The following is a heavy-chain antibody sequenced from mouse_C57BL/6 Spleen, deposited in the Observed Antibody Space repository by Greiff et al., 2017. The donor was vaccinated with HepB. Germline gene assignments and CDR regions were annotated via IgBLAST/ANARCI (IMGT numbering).Heavy chain of an antibody. CDR3: ARSGYYGSSYEGLYFDY. V-gene: IGHV1-54*01. Sequence: QVQLKQSGAELVRPGTSVKVSCKASGYAFTNYLIEWVKQRPGQGLEWIGVINPGSGGTNYNEKFKGKATLTADKSSSTAYMQLSSLTSEDSAVYFCARSGYYGSSYEGLYFDYWGQGTTLTVSS. CDR2: INPGSGGT. J-gene: IGHJ2*01. CDR1: GYAFTNYL. D-gene: IGHD1-1*01.